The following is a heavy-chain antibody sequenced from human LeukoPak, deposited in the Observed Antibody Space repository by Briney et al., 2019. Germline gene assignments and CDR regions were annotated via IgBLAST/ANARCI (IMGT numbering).Heavy chain of an antibody. CDR1: GFPFSSYF. CDR3: ARRATTERGHSYGLDY. Sequence: PGGSLRLSCAASGFPFSSYFMNWVRQAPGKGLEWVSSISGSSSYIYDADSVKGRFTISRDNAKNSLYLQMNSLGAEDTAVYYCARRATTERGHSYGLDYWGQGTLVTVSS. CDR2: ISGSSSYI. J-gene: IGHJ4*02. D-gene: IGHD5-18*01. V-gene: IGHV3-21*01.